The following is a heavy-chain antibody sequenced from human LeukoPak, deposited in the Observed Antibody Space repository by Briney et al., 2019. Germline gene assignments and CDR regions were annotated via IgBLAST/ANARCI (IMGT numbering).Heavy chain of an antibody. CDR1: GYTFTGYY. D-gene: IGHD6-19*01. Sequence: ASVKVSCKASGYTFTGYYMHWVRQAPGQGLEWMGRINPNIGGTIYAQKFQGRVTMTRDTSISTAYMELSSLRSDDTAVYYCARGYTSNWDNWFGPWGQGTPVTVPS. V-gene: IGHV1-2*06. J-gene: IGHJ5*02. CDR2: INPNIGGT. CDR3: ARGYTSNWDNWFGP.